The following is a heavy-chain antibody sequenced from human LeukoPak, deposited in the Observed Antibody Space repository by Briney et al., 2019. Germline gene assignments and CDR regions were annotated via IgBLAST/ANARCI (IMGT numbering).Heavy chain of an antibody. J-gene: IGHJ4*02. CDR2: TYQRSKWYN. Sequence: SQTLSLTCANSGDSVSIYSAAWNWIRQSPSRGLEWLGRTYQRSKWYNDYAVSVKSRITINPDISKNQFSLQLNSVTPEDTAVYYCARSPSPYSSGWYFDYWGQGTLVTVSS. CDR1: GDSVSIYSAA. CDR3: ARSPSPYSSGWYFDY. V-gene: IGHV6-1*01. D-gene: IGHD6-19*01.